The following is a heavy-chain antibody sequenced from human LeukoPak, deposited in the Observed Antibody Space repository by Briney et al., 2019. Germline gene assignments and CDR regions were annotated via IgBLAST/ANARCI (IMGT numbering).Heavy chain of an antibody. V-gene: IGHV4-34*01. D-gene: IGHD5-18*01. J-gene: IGHJ4*02. CDR2: INHSGST. Sequence: SETLSLTCAVSGGSISSGGGYYWSWIRQPPGKGLEWIGEINHSGSTNYNPSLKSRVTISVDTSKNQFSLKLSSVTAADTAVYYCASTLSAMVPWLWYWGQGTLVTVSS. CDR3: ASTLSAMVPWLWY. CDR1: GGSISSGGGYY.